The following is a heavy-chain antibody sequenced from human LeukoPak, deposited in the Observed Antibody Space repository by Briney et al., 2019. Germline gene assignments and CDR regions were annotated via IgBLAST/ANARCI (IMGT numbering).Heavy chain of an antibody. V-gene: IGHV3-21*01. J-gene: IGHJ3*02. D-gene: IGHD1-1*01. CDR1: GSTFISYA. Sequence: GGCLRLSCAASGSTFISYAMNWVRQAPGKGLEWVSSVGSSSTNKFYADSVKGRFTISRDDAKNSLYLQMNSLRVEDTAVYYCARENFMATSGTTFDIWGQGTMVSVSS. CDR3: ARENFMATSGTTFDI. CDR2: VGSSSTNK.